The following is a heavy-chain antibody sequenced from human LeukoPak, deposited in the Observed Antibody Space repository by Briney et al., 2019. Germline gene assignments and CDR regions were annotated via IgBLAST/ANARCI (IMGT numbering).Heavy chain of an antibody. J-gene: IGHJ4*02. Sequence: GASVKVSCKASVYTFTSYGISWVRQAPGQGLEWMGWISAYNGNTNYTQKLQGRVTMTTDTSTSIAYMELRSLRSDDTAVYYCARGYYDILTGYYTPPIYWGQGTLVTVSS. CDR1: VYTFTSYG. CDR2: ISAYNGNT. CDR3: ARGYYDILTGYYTPPIY. V-gene: IGHV1-18*01. D-gene: IGHD3-9*01.